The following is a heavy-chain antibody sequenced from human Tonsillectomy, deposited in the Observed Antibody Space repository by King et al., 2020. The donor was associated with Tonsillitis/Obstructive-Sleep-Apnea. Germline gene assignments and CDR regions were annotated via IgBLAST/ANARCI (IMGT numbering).Heavy chain of an antibody. Sequence: VQLVESGGGVVRPGGSLRLSCAASGFTFDDYGMSWVRQAPGKGLEWVSGINWNGGSTGYADSVKGRFTISRDNAKNSLYLQMNSLRAEDTALYYCARDLPLSFDYDFWSGFWFDPWGQGTLVTVSS. CDR3: ARDLPLSFDYDFWSGFWFDP. D-gene: IGHD3-3*01. CDR2: INWNGGST. CDR1: GFTFDDYG. J-gene: IGHJ5*02. V-gene: IGHV3-20*04.